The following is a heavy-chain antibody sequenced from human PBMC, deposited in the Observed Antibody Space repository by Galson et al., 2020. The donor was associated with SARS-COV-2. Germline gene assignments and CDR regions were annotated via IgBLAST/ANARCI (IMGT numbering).Heavy chain of an antibody. CDR2: IYSGGST. Sequence: GVLKISCAASGFTVSSNYMSWVRQAPGKGLEWVSVIYSGGSTYYADSVKGRFTISRDNSKNTLYLQMNSLRAEDTAVYYCARDYGDQYFDYWGQGTLVTVSS. CDR1: GFTVSSNY. D-gene: IGHD4-17*01. V-gene: IGHV3-66*01. J-gene: IGHJ4*02. CDR3: ARDYGDQYFDY.